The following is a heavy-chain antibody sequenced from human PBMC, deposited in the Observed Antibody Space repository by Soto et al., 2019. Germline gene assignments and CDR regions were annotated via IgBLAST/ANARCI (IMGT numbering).Heavy chain of an antibody. CDR3: AKFRISEVIAVAGRDAFDI. CDR2: ISGSGGST. V-gene: IGHV3-23*01. CDR1: GFTFSSYA. J-gene: IGHJ3*02. D-gene: IGHD6-19*01. Sequence: PGGSLRLSCAASGFTFSSYAMSWVRQAPGKGLEWVSAISGSGGSTYYADSVKGRFTTSRDNSKNTLYLQMNSLRAEDTAVYYCAKFRISEVIAVAGRDAFDIWGQGTMVTVSS.